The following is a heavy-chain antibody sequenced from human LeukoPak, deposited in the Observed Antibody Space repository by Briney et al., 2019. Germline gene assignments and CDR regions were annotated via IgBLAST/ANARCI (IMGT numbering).Heavy chain of an antibody. D-gene: IGHD5-12*01. V-gene: IGHV3-20*04. J-gene: IGHJ6*03. CDR3: ARVGGYGYHYYYMDV. Sequence: GGPLRLSCAASGFTFSSYSMNWVRQVPGKGLEWVSGINWNGGATAYADSVKGRFTISRDNAKNSLYVQMNSLRAEDTALYYCARVGGYGYHYYYMDVWGKGATVTVSS. CDR1: GFTFSSYS. CDR2: INWNGGAT.